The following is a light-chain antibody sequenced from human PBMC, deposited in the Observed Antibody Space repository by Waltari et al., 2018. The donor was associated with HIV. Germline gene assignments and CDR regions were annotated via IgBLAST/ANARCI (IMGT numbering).Light chain of an antibody. J-gene: IGKJ2*01. V-gene: IGKV3-20*01. CDR3: QQYGSSLMYT. CDR1: QSVSSSY. CDR2: GAS. Sequence: EIVLTQSPGTLSLSPGERATLPCRASQSVSSSYLAWYQQKPGQAPRLLIYGASSRATCIPDRFSGSGSGTDFTLTISRLEPEDFAVYYCQQYGSSLMYTFGQGTKLEIK.